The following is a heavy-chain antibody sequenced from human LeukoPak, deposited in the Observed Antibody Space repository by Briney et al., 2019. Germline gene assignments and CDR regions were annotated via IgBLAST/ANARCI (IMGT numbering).Heavy chain of an antibody. CDR1: GYTFTGYY. CDR3: AREGVVVPAAILFGAATPDDAFDI. V-gene: IGHV1-2*02. J-gene: IGHJ3*02. D-gene: IGHD2-2*01. CDR2: INPNSGAT. Sequence: ASVKVSCKASGYTFTGYYMHWVRQAPGQGLEWMGGINPNSGATNYAQKFQGRVTMTSDTSISTAYMELSRLRSDDTAVYYCAREGVVVPAAILFGAATPDDAFDIWGQGTMVTVSS.